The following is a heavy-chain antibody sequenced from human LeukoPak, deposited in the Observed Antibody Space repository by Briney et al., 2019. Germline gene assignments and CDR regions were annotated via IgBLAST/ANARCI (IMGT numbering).Heavy chain of an antibody. CDR1: GFTFSSYE. V-gene: IGHV3-48*03. CDR2: ISRSGSTI. D-gene: IGHD1-1*01. CDR3: ARERQLERLAFGKEGSAFDY. Sequence: GGSLRLSCAASGFTFSSYEMNWVRQAPGKGLEWVSYISRSGSTIYYADSVKGRFTISRDNAKNSLYLQMNRLKAEDTAVYYCARERQLERLAFGKEGSAFDYWGRGTLVTVSS. J-gene: IGHJ4*02.